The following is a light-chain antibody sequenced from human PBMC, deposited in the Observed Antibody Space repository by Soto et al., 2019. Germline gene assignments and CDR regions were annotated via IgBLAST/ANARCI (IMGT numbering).Light chain of an antibody. CDR3: STWDDTLNGPV. J-gene: IGLJ3*02. CDR1: SFNIGTNT. V-gene: IGLV1-44*01. Sequence: QSVLTQTPSASGTPGQRVTISCSGSSFNIGTNTANWYQQLPGTAPKLLIYSNNKRPSGVPDRFSGSKSDTSASLAISGLQSEDEAHYYCSTWDDTLNGPVFGGGTKLTV. CDR2: SNN.